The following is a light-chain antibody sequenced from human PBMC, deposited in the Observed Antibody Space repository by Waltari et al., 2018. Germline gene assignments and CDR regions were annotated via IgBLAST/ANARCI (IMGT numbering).Light chain of an antibody. J-gene: IGLJ2*01. CDR2: QDN. V-gene: IGLV3-1*01. CDR3: QTWDSSTVL. CDR1: KLGDKY. Sequence: SYELTQPPSVSVSPGQTASITCPGAKLGDKYPCWYQQKPGQSPVLVIYQDNKRPSGIPERFSGSNSGNTSTLTISGTQPMDEADYYCQTWDSSTVLFGGGTELTVL.